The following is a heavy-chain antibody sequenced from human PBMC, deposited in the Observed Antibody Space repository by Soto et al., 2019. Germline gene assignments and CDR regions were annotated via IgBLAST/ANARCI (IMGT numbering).Heavy chain of an antibody. CDR3: APLQSSGIFA. D-gene: IGHD6-19*01. CDR1: GGTFSSYT. CDR2: IIPILGIA. V-gene: IGHV1-69*02. Sequence: QVQLVQSGAEVKKPGSSVKVSCKASGGTFSSYTISWVRQAPGQGLEWMGRIIPILGIANYAQKFQGRVTINADKSTSTAYMELSSLRSEDTAVYYCAPLQSSGIFAWGQGTLVTVSS. J-gene: IGHJ5*02.